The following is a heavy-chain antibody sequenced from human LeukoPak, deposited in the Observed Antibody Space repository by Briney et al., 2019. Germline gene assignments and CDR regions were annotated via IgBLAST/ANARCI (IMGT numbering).Heavy chain of an antibody. CDR3: TTGPSYGYEW. J-gene: IGHJ4*02. CDR2: IKTDGRTT. CDR1: GRTFSNHC. D-gene: IGHD3-16*01. V-gene: IGHV3-74*01. Sequence: PAGSLSLSCAASGRTFSNHCMHWIRQPPGKGLVWVSLIKTDGRTTIYPDSVKGRFTISRDNGKSTLYLQMNSLRAEDTAIYYCTTGPSYGYEWWGQGTVVTVSS.